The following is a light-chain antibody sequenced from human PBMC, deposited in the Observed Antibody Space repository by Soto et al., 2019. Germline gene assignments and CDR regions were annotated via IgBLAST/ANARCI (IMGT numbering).Light chain of an antibody. CDR1: SSDVGGYNY. J-gene: IGLJ1*01. CDR2: DVN. CDR3: SSYAGTHVV. Sequence: QSALTQPPSASGSPGQSVTVSCTGTSSDVGGYNYVSWHQQHPDKAPKLMIYDVNQRPSGVPDRFSGSKSGNTASLTVSGLQAEDEADYYCSSYAGTHVVFGTGTKLTVL. V-gene: IGLV2-8*01.